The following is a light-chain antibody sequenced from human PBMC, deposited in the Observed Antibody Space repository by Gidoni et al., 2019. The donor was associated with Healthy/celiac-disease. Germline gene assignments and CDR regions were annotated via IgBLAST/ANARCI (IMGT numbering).Light chain of an antibody. V-gene: IGKV1-39*01. CDR3: QQSYSTPLT. CDR1: QSISSY. CDR2: AAS. Sequence: EMTQSPSSLSASVGDRVTITCRASQSISSYLNWYQQKPGKAPKLLIYAASSLQSGVPSRFSGSGSGTDFTLTISSLQPEDFATYYCQQSYSTPLTFGGGTKVEIK. J-gene: IGKJ4*01.